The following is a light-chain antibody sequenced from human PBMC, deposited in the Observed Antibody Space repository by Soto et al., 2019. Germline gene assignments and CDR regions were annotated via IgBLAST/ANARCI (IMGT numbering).Light chain of an antibody. CDR3: SSYTTSNTRQIV. J-gene: IGLJ1*01. Sequence: QSALTQPASVSGSPGQSINSSCTGASSDVGGYNYVSWYQHHPGKAPKLIIYDVSNRPSGVSNPFSGSKSGNTASLTISGLQPEDEADYYCSSYTTSNTRQIVFGTGTKVTV. CDR1: SSDVGGYNY. CDR2: DVS. V-gene: IGLV2-14*03.